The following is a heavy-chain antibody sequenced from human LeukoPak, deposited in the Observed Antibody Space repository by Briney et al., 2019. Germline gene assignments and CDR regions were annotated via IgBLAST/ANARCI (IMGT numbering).Heavy chain of an antibody. Sequence: PSETLSLTCTVSGGSISSYFWSWIRQPPGKGLEWIGYIYYSGSNNYNPSLKSRVTISVHTSKNQFSLKLSSVTAADTAVYYCARGTKYGPLDYWGQGTLVTVSS. CDR3: ARGTKYGPLDY. D-gene: IGHD4-17*01. CDR2: IYYSGSN. V-gene: IGHV4-59*01. CDR1: GGSISSYF. J-gene: IGHJ4*02.